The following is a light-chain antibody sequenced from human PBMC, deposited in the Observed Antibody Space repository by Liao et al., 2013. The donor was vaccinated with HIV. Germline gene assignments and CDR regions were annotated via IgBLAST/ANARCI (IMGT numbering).Light chain of an antibody. CDR1: ALPNQY. J-gene: IGLJ2*01. V-gene: IGLV3-1*01. CDR2: YGD. Sequence: SYELTQPPSVSVSPGQTARITCSGDALPNQYAYWYQQKPGQAPVLLIYYGDDRPSGIPERFSGSQSGNTATLTISGTQTLDEADYYCQAWDSSNMIFGGGTKLTVL. CDR3: QAWDSSNMI.